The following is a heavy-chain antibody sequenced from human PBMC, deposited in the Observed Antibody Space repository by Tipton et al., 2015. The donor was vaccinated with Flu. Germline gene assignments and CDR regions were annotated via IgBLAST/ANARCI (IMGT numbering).Heavy chain of an antibody. V-gene: IGHV4-39*07. CDR2: IYYSGST. Sequence: TLSLTCIVSGGSISSSSYYWGWVRQSPGKGLEWIGSIYYSGSTYYNPSLESRVTMSVDTSKNQFSLKMSTVTAADTAIYYCARADGASTYPYHYYGMDVWGQGTKVAVSS. CDR1: GGSISSSSYY. J-gene: IGHJ6*02. CDR3: ARADGASTYPYHYYGMDV. D-gene: IGHD2/OR15-2a*01.